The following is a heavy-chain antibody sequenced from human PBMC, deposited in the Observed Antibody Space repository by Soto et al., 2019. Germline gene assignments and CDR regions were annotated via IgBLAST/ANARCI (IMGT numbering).Heavy chain of an antibody. J-gene: IGHJ5*02. CDR1: GGSISSGDYY. V-gene: IGHV4-30-4*01. Sequence: SETLSLTCTVSGGSISSGDYYWSWIRQPPGKGLEWIGYIYYSGSTYYNPSLKSRVTISVDTSKNQFSLKLSSVTAADTAVYYCARVVVVAATVVVRWFDPWGQGTLVTVSS. CDR3: ARVVVVAATVVVRWFDP. D-gene: IGHD2-15*01. CDR2: IYYSGST.